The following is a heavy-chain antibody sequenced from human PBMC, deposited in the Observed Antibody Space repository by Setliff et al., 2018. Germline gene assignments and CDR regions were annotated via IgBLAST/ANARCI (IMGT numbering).Heavy chain of an antibody. D-gene: IGHD2-15*01. J-gene: IGHJ6*03. CDR2: IIPIFGIT. V-gene: IGHV1-69*13. CDR1: GGTVNTFG. Sequence: SVKVSCKASGGTVNTFGISWVRQAPGQGLEWMGGIIPIFGITKYSQTFEDILTITADESTNKAYMDLSSLRSGDTAMYFCATLGYCSAGSCHPGYYHYYYMDVWGQGTTGTVSS. CDR3: ATLGYCSAGSCHPGYYHYYYMDV.